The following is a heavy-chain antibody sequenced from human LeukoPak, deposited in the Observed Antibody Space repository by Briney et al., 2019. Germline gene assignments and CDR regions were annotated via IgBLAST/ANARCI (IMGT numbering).Heavy chain of an antibody. CDR1: GGSISSSSYY. J-gene: IGHJ4*02. V-gene: IGHV4-61*05. CDR3: ARVIRGGYYVGRFDY. D-gene: IGHD3-22*01. CDR2: IYYSGST. Sequence: SETLSLTCTVSGGSISSSSYYWGWIRQPPGKGLEWIGYIYYSGSTNYNPSLKSRVTISVDTSKNQFSLKLSSVTAADTAVYYCARVIRGGYYVGRFDYWGQGTLVAVSS.